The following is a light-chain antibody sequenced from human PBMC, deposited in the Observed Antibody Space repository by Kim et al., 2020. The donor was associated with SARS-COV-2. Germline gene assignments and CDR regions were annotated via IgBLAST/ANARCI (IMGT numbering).Light chain of an antibody. Sequence: DIVMTQSPDSLAVSLGERATINCKSSQSVLCSSNNNNCLAWYQQKPGQPPKLLIYWASTRISGVPDRFSASGSGTDFTLTISSLQAEDVAVYYCQQYSNTPWTFGQGTKVDIK. CDR1: QSVLCSSNNNNC. J-gene: IGKJ1*01. V-gene: IGKV4-1*01. CDR3: QQYSNTPWT. CDR2: WAS.